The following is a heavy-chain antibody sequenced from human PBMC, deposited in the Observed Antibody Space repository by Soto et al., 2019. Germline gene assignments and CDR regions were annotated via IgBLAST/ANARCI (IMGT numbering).Heavy chain of an antibody. V-gene: IGHV4-34*01. CDR2: INHSGST. CDR3: GRAIDDFWSGYPPRFYYGMDV. D-gene: IGHD3-3*01. CDR1: GGSFSGYY. Sequence: SETLSLTCAVYGGSFSGYYWSWIRQPPGKGLEWIGEINHSGSTNYNPSLKSRVTISVDTSKNQFSLKLSSVTAADTAVYYCGRAIDDFWSGYPPRFYYGMDVWGQGTTVT. J-gene: IGHJ6*02.